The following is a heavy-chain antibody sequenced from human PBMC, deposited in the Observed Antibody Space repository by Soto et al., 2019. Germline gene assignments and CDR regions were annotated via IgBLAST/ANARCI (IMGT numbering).Heavy chain of an antibody. CDR1: GFTFSSFG. J-gene: IGHJ4*02. CDR3: ARGGYSTAWSVNY. D-gene: IGHD6-19*01. Sequence: EVQLVESGGGLVQPGGSLRLSCVVSGFTFSSFGMNWVRQAPGKGLEWISYISGSSGTIYYVDSVKGRFTISRDNAKNYLYLQMNGLRDEDTAVYYCARGGYSTAWSVNYWGQGTLVTVSS. V-gene: IGHV3-48*02. CDR2: ISGSSGTI.